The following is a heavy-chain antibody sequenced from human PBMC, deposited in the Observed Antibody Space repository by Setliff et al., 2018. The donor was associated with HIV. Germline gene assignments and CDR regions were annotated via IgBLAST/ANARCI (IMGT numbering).Heavy chain of an antibody. Sequence: SETLSLTCTVSGDSIRGYYWSWIRQPPGKGLEWMGYVFYTGFAAYNPSLKSRLTISVDTSKSQFSLRLTSVTAADTAIYYCARYDYGDFDYWGQGTPVTVSS. D-gene: IGHD4-17*01. CDR1: GDSIRGYY. J-gene: IGHJ4*02. CDR2: VFYTGFA. V-gene: IGHV4-59*08. CDR3: ARYDYGDFDY.